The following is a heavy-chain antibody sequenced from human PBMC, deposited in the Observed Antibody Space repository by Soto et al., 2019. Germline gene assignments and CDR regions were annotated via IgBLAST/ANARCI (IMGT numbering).Heavy chain of an antibody. V-gene: IGHV3-30-3*01. CDR2: ISYDGSNK. Sequence: PGGSLRLSCAASGFTFSSYAMHWVRQAPGKGLEWVAVISYDGSNKYYADSVKGRFTISRDNAKNSLYLQMNSLRAEDTAVYYCARPLDVDTAMVGFDPWGQGTLVTVSS. CDR1: GFTFSSYA. D-gene: IGHD5-18*01. CDR3: ARPLDVDTAMVGFDP. J-gene: IGHJ5*02.